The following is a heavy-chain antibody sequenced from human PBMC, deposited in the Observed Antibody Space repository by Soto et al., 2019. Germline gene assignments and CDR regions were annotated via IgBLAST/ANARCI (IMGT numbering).Heavy chain of an antibody. J-gene: IGHJ6*03. CDR1: GFTVSSNY. CDR2: IYSGGST. CDR3: ASWSGYYYYYYMDV. D-gene: IGHD3-3*01. Sequence: GWSLRLSCAASGFTVSSNYMSWVRQAPGKGLEWVSVIYSGGSTYYADSVKGRFTISRHNSKNTLYLQMNSLRAEDTAVYYCASWSGYYYYYYMDVWGKGTTVTVSS. V-gene: IGHV3-53*04.